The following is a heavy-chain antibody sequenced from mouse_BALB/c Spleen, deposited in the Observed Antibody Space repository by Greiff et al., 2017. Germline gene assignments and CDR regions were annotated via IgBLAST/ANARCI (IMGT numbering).Heavy chain of an antibody. J-gene: IGHJ3*01. CDR3: ARAYYGNFLFAY. V-gene: IGHV5-4*02. Sequence: EVKLMESGGGLVKPGGSLKLSCAASGFTFSDYYMYWVRQTPEKRLEWVATISDGGSYTYYPDSVKGRFTISRDNAKNNLYLQMSSLKSEDTAMYYCARAYYGNFLFAYWGQGTLVTVSA. CDR1: GFTFSDYY. CDR2: ISDGGSYT. D-gene: IGHD2-10*01.